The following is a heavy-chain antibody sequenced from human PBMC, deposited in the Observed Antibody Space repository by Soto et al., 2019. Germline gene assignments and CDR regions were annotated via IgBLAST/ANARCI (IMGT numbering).Heavy chain of an antibody. CDR3: STVASTHFDS. J-gene: IGHJ4*02. CDR2: FFYGGRT. CDR1: GGSISSPSYN. V-gene: IGHV4-39*01. D-gene: IGHD1-1*01. Sequence: QVQLQQSGPGLLKPSETLSLTCTVSGGSISSPSYNWGWVCQPPGKGPEWIGSFFYGGRTHYCPSLGSRLSISVDTARSQVSLILTSVTAADTAVYYCSTVASTHFDSWGQGALVVVSS.